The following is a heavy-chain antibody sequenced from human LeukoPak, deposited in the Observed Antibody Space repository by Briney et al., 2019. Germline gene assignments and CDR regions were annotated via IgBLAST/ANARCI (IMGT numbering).Heavy chain of an antibody. J-gene: IGHJ4*02. Sequence: PGGSLRLSCAASGFTFSSYGMHWVRQAPGKGLEWVAVISYDGSNKYYTDSVKGRFTISRDNSKNTLYLQMNSLRAEDTAVYYCAKDEVAGTMGYWGQGTLVTVSS. CDR2: ISYDGSNK. CDR1: GFTFSSYG. D-gene: IGHD6-19*01. V-gene: IGHV3-30*18. CDR3: AKDEVAGTMGY.